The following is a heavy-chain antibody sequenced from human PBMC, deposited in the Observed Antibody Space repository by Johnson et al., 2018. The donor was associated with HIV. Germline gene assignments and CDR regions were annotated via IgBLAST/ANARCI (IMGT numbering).Heavy chain of an antibody. D-gene: IGHD3-3*01. J-gene: IGHJ3*02. CDR3: ARDQAIFGVVLASDAFDI. Sequence: QVLLVESGGGLVQPGRSLRLSCAASGFTFSSYAMHWVRQAPGKGLEWVAVMSYDGSSKYYADSVKGLFTISRDNSRNTLYLQMNSLRAEDTAVYYCARDQAIFGVVLASDAFDIWGQGTMVTVSS. V-gene: IGHV3-30*04. CDR2: MSYDGSSK. CDR1: GFTFSSYA.